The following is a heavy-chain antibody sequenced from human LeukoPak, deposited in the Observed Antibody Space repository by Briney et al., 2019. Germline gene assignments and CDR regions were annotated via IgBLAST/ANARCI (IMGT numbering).Heavy chain of an antibody. CDR2: ISSSSGTI. J-gene: IGHJ4*02. CDR3: ARDPTSGYSRGSFDY. D-gene: IGHD6-13*01. V-gene: IGHV3-48*01. CDR1: GFTFSSYS. Sequence: PGVSLRLSCAASGFTFSSYSMNWVRQAPGKGLEWVSYISSSSGTIYYADSVRGRFTISRDNAKNSLYLQMNSLRAEDTAVYYCARDPTSGYSRGSFDYWGQGTLVTVSS.